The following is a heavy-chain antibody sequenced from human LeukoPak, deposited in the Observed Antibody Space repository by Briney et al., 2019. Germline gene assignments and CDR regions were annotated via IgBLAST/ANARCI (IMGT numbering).Heavy chain of an antibody. V-gene: IGHV4-39*01. CDR2: IDYNGR. J-gene: IGHJ3*01. Sequence: SETLSLTCTVSGVSITFESHYWAWIRQAPDKGLEWIVHIDYNGRYYNPSLKSRITISVDASKTQLSLRLTSLSPADTALYFCARLSDTRRGLAFDVWGQGTLVSVSS. D-gene: IGHD3-22*01. CDR3: ARLSDTRRGLAFDV. CDR1: GVSITFESHY.